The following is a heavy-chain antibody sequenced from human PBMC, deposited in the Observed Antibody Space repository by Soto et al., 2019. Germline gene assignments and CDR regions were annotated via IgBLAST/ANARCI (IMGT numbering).Heavy chain of an antibody. J-gene: IGHJ6*03. CDR1: GGSVSSNSAA. D-gene: IGHD1-7*01. V-gene: IGHV6-1*01. Sequence: SQTLSLTCAISGGSVSSNSAAWNWIRLSPSRGLEWLARTYYRSRWYNDYAVSVRSRITVNPDTSKNQFSLQLTSVTPEDTAVYYCAGTSSHQWYYMDVWGKGTTVTAS. CDR2: TYYRSRWYN. CDR3: AGTSSHQWYYMDV.